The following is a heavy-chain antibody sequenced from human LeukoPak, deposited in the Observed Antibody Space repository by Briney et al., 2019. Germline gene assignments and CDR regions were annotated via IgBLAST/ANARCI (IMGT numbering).Heavy chain of an antibody. V-gene: IGHV4-34*01. Sequence: KPSGTLSLTCAVYGGSFSGYYWSWIRQPPGKGLEWIGDINHSGSTNYNPSLKSRVTISVDTSKNQYSLKLSSVTAADTAVYYCAREVTMVRGVTLNWFDPWGQGTLVTVSS. CDR1: GGSFSGYY. J-gene: IGHJ5*02. CDR2: INHSGST. D-gene: IGHD3-10*01. CDR3: AREVTMVRGVTLNWFDP.